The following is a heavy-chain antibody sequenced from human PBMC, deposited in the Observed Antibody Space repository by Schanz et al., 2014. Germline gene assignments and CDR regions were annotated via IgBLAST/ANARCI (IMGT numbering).Heavy chain of an antibody. J-gene: IGHJ4*02. V-gene: IGHV4-4*02. CDR3: VRGVGAWEQRIFDY. Sequence: QVLLQESGPGVVKPSGTLSLTCAVSGGSIISSTWWGWVRQPPGKGLEWIGEIYHNGDTSFNPSLKSRANMSEDKSKKEFSLRLTSLTAADTALYYCVRGVGAWEQRIFDYWGKGTLVTVSS. CDR2: IYHNGDT. D-gene: IGHD1-26*01. CDR1: GGSIISSTW.